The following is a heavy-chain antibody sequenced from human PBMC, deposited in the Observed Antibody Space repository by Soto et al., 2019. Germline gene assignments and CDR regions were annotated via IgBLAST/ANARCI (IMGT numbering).Heavy chain of an antibody. CDR2: IYYSGST. V-gene: IGHV4-31*03. CDR1: GGSISSGGYY. D-gene: IGHD3-3*01. CDR3: ATINTIFGVVTYFDY. Sequence: QVQLQESGPGLVKPSQTLSLTCTVSGGSISSGGYYWSWIRQHPGKGLEWIGYIYYSGSTYYNPSLKSRVTISVDTSKNQFSLKLSSVTAADTAVYYCATINTIFGVVTYFDYWGQGTQVTVSS. J-gene: IGHJ4*02.